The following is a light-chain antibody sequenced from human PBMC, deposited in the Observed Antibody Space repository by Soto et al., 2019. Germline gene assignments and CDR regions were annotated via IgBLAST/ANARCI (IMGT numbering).Light chain of an antibody. CDR3: QQYYSYPPT. V-gene: IGKV1-8*01. Sequence: AIRMTKSPSSLSASTEDRVTITCRASQGISSYLAWYQQKPGKAPKLLIYAASTLQSGVPSRFSGSGSGTDFTLTISCLQSEDFATYYCQQYYSYPPTFGQGTKVDI. CDR2: AAS. CDR1: QGISSY. J-gene: IGKJ1*01.